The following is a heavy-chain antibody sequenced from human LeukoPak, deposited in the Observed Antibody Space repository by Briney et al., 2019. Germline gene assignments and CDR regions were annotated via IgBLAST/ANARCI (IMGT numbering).Heavy chain of an antibody. Sequence: ASVKVSCKASGYTFTGYYMHWVRQAPGQGLEWMGWINPNSGGTNYAQKFQGRVTMTRDTSISTAYMELSRLRSDDTAVYYCARGFFYYDSSGYYYPGVVDYWGQGTLVTVSS. D-gene: IGHD3-22*01. CDR3: ARGFFYYDSSGYYYPGVVDY. CDR1: GYTFTGYY. CDR2: INPNSGGT. J-gene: IGHJ4*02. V-gene: IGHV1-2*02.